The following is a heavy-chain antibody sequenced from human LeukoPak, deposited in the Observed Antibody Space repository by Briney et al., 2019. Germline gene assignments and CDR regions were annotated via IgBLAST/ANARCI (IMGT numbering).Heavy chain of an antibody. CDR1: GFTFSSYG. V-gene: IGHV3-7*04. J-gene: IGHJ4*02. D-gene: IGHD6-19*01. CDR3: ARYGGWYYFDY. Sequence: GGSLRLSCAASGFTFSSYGMSWVRQPPGKGLEWVANIKQDGSEKNYVDSVKGRFTISRDNAKNSLYLQMNSLRAEDTAVYYCARYGGWYYFDYWGQGTLVTVSS. CDR2: IKQDGSEK.